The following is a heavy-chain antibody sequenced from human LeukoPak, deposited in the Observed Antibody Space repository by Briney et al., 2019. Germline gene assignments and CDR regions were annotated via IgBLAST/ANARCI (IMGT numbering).Heavy chain of an antibody. CDR3: ARSPNYGGNQPYYFDY. CDR2: IYYSGST. D-gene: IGHD4-23*01. CDR1: GGSISSSSYY. V-gene: IGHV4-39*07. Sequence: SSETLSLTCTVSGGSISSSSYYWGWIRQPPGKGLEWIGSIYYSGSTYYNPSLKSRVTISVDTSKNQFSLKLSSVTAADTAVYYCARSPNYGGNQPYYFDYWGQGTLVTVSS. J-gene: IGHJ4*02.